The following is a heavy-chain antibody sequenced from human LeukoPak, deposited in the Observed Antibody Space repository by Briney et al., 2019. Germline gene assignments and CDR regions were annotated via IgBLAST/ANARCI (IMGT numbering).Heavy chain of an antibody. CDR1: GFTFSSYG. CDR3: AKGAVAGRSHALDY. D-gene: IGHD6-19*01. J-gene: IGHJ4*02. V-gene: IGHV3-30*18. CDR2: ISHDGSNK. Sequence: GRSLRLSCAASGFTFSSYGMHWVRQAPGKGLEWVAVISHDGSNKYYADSVKGRFTISRDNSKNTLYLQMNSLRAEDTAVYYCAKGAVAGRSHALDYWGQGTLVTVSS.